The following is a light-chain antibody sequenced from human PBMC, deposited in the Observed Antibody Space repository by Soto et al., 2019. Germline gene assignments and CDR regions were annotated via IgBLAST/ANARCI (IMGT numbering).Light chain of an antibody. Sequence: QSALTQPPSASGSPGQSVAISCTGTSSDVGGYDYVSWYQQHPGKAPKLMIFQVTKRPSGVPDRFSGSKSGNTASLTVSGLQAEDEADYYCSSHAGGNNVVFGGGTQLTVL. V-gene: IGLV2-8*01. CDR2: QVT. CDR1: SSDVGGYDY. J-gene: IGLJ3*02. CDR3: SSHAGGNNVV.